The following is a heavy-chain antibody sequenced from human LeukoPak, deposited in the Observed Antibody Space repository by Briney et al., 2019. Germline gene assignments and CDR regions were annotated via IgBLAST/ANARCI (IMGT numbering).Heavy chain of an antibody. J-gene: IGHJ4*02. D-gene: IGHD4-17*01. CDR1: GFTFSSYA. CDR3: AKGEEIGYADYGMDY. V-gene: IGHV3-23*01. Sequence: GGSLRLSCAASGFTFSSYAMSWVRQAPGKGLEWVSAISGSGGSTYYAYSVKGRFTISRDNSKNTLYLQMNSLRAEDRAVYYCAKGEEIGYADYGMDYWGQGTLVTVSP. CDR2: ISGSGGST.